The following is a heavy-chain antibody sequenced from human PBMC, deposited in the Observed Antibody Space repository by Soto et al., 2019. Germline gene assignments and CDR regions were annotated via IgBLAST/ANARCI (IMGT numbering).Heavy chain of an antibody. CDR3: AKGFTFRGSSPPPVYYFDY. D-gene: IGHD6-6*01. Sequence: GGSLRLSCAASGFTFSSYGMHWVRQAPGKGLEWVAVISYDGSNKYYADSVEGRFTISRDNSKNTLYLQMNILRAEDTAVYYCAKGFTFRGSSPPPVYYFDYWGQGTLVTVSS. V-gene: IGHV3-30*18. J-gene: IGHJ4*02. CDR1: GFTFSSYG. CDR2: ISYDGSNK.